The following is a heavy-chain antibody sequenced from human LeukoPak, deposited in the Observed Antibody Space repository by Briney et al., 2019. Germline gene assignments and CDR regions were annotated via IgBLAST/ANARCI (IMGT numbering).Heavy chain of an antibody. CDR2: INWNGGST. CDR3: ARVGSSRDFWTGYYTDYYYMDV. J-gene: IGHJ6*03. CDR1: GFTVSNSY. V-gene: IGHV3-20*04. Sequence: VGSLRLSCAASGFTVSNSYMSWVRQAPGKGLEWVSGINWNGGSTEYADSVKGRFTISRDNAKNSLYLQMNSLRAEDTAVFYCARVGSSRDFWTGYYTDYYYMDVWGKGTTVTVSS. D-gene: IGHD3/OR15-3a*01.